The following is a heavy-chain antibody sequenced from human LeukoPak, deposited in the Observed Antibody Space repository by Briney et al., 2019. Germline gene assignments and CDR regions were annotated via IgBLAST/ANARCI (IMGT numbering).Heavy chain of an antibody. J-gene: IGHJ4*02. CDR3: ARRRAHYYDSSGYLY. V-gene: IGHV4-39*07. CDR2: INHSGST. CDR1: GVSISSSNSY. Sequence: SETLSLTCTVSGVSISSSNSYWGWIRQPPGKGLEWIGEINHSGSTNYNPSLKSRVTISVDTSKNQFSLKLSSVTAADTAVYYCARRRAHYYDSSGYLYWGQGTLVTVSS. D-gene: IGHD3-22*01.